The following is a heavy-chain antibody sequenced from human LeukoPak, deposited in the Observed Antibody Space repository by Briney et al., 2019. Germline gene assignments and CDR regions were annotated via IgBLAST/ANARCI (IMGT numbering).Heavy chain of an antibody. CDR3: ARDDPAPDSGSYYGAIDY. Sequence: PGGSLRLSCAASGFTFSSYAMSWVRQAPGKGLEWVSAITNSGGTTYYADSVKGRFTISRDNSKNTLYLQMNSLRAEDTALYYCARDDPAPDSGSYYGAIDYWGQGTLVTVSS. V-gene: IGHV3-23*01. CDR2: ITNSGGTT. D-gene: IGHD1-26*01. CDR1: GFTFSSYA. J-gene: IGHJ4*02.